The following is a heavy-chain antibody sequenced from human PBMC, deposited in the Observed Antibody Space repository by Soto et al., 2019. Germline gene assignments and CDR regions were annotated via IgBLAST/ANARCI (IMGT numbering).Heavy chain of an antibody. V-gene: IGHV4-31*03. J-gene: IGHJ4*02. Sequence: PSETLSLTCTVSGGSISSGGYYWSWIRQHPGKGLEWIGYIYYSGSTYYNPSLKSRVTISVDTSKNQFSLKLSSVTAADTAVYYCARVGHYYDSSGYYPRDYWGQGTLVTVSS. CDR2: IYYSGST. D-gene: IGHD3-22*01. CDR3: ARVGHYYDSSGYYPRDY. CDR1: GGSISSGGYY.